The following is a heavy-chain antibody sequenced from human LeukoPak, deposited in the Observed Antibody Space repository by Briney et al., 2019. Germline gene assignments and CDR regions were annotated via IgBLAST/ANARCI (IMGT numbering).Heavy chain of an antibody. V-gene: IGHV1-2*06. Sequence: ASVKVSCKASGYTLTGYYMHWVRQAPGQGLEWMGRINPNSGGTNYAQKFQGRVTMTRDTSISTAYMELSRLRSDDTAVYYCARGGSGSYGGLEDYWGQGTLVTVSS. CDR3: ARGGSGSYGGLEDY. J-gene: IGHJ4*02. D-gene: IGHD1-26*01. CDR1: GYTLTGYY. CDR2: INPNSGGT.